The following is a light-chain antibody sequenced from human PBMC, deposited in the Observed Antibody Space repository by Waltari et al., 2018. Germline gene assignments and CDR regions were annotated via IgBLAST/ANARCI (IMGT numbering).Light chain of an antibody. V-gene: IGLV3-19*01. CDR2: GKN. Sequence: SELTQHAPVSVALGTTVRSTCQGARLRSSYASRDQQKPGQAPVLVIYGKNNRPSGIPDRFSGSSSGNTASLTITGAQAEDEADYYCNSRDSSGNHWVFGGGTKLTVL. J-gene: IGLJ3*02. CDR3: NSRDSSGNHWV. CDR1: RLRSSY.